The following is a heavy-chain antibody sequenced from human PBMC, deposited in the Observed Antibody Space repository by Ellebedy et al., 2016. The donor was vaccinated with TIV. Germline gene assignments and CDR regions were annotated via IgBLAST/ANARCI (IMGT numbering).Heavy chain of an antibody. CDR3: ARVARGDSSGVTVDY. CDR1: GYTFTNYY. D-gene: IGHD3-22*01. J-gene: IGHJ4*02. V-gene: IGHV1-46*01. CDR2: INPPAST. Sequence: AASVKVSCKASGYTFTNYYIHWVRQAPGQGLEWMGLINPPASTNYAQKFQGRLTMTRDTSTSTVYMELSSLRSEDTAVYYCARVARGDSSGVTVDYWGQGTLVTVSS.